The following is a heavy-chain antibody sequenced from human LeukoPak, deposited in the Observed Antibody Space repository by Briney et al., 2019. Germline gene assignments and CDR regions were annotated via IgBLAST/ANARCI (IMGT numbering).Heavy chain of an antibody. V-gene: IGHV5-51*01. J-gene: IGHJ3*02. D-gene: IGHD3-3*01. CDR1: GYSFTKSW. CDR3: GRRDDFWRGYAFDI. Sequence: GESLKISCTGSGYSFTKSWVAWVRQVPGKGLEWMGSIYPGDSDTRYSPSFQGQVIMSADKSINTAYLQWSSLKASDTAMYYCGRRDDFWRGYAFDIWGQGTMVTVSS. CDR2: IYPGDSDT.